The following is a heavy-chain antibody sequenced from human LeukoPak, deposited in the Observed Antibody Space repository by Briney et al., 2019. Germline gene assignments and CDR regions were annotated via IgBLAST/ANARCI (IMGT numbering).Heavy chain of an antibody. CDR1: GFIFSSYC. CDR3: ASLWFGESNYYYGVDV. V-gene: IGHV3-7*03. Sequence: PGGSLRLSCAASGFIFSSYCMSWIRQAPGKGLEWVSIIKKDGSVKYYVDSVKGRFTISRDNAKSSLYLQMNSLRAEDTAVYYCASLWFGESNYYYGVDVWGKGTTVTVSS. D-gene: IGHD3-10*01. CDR2: IKKDGSVK. J-gene: IGHJ6*04.